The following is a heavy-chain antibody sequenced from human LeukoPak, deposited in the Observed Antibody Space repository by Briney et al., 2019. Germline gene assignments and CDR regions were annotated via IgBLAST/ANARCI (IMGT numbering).Heavy chain of an antibody. CDR2: IYHSGST. Sequence: PSETLSFTCTVSSYSISSGYYWGWIRQPPGKGLEWIGSIYHSGSTYYNPSLKSRVTISVDTSKNQFSLKLSSVTAADTAVYYCARTLGDYGSGSYYYWGQGTLVTVSS. D-gene: IGHD3-10*01. J-gene: IGHJ4*02. V-gene: IGHV4-38-2*02. CDR3: ARTLGDYGSGSYYY. CDR1: SYSISSGYY.